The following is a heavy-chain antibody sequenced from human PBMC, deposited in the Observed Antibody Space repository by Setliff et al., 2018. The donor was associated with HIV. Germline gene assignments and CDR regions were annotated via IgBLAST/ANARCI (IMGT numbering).Heavy chain of an antibody. V-gene: IGHV1-69*10. CDR2: VIPILGIA. Sequence: SVKVSCKASGGTFSSYAISWVRQAPGQGLEWMGGVIPILGIANYAQKFQGRVPMTRDTSTRTVYMELSSLRSEDAAVYERARVEGETATLTDWGQGTLVTVSS. J-gene: IGHJ4*02. D-gene: IGHD1-26*01. CDR3: ARVEGETATLTD. CDR1: GGTFSSYA.